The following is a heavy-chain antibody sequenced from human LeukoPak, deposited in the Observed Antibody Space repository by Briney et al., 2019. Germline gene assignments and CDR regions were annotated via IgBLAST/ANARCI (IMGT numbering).Heavy chain of an antibody. Sequence: PGGSLRLSCAASGFTFSSYGMHWVRQAPGKGLEWVAFIRYDGSNKYYADSVKGRFTISRDNSKNTLYLQMNSLRAEDTAVYYCARERGPYSSGWYGDAFDIWGQGTMVTVSS. J-gene: IGHJ3*02. CDR3: ARERGPYSSGWYGDAFDI. V-gene: IGHV3-30*02. CDR1: GFTFSSYG. D-gene: IGHD6-19*01. CDR2: IRYDGSNK.